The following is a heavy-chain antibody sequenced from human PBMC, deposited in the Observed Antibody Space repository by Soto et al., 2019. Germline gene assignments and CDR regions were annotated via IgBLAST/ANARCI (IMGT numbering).Heavy chain of an antibody. CDR2: IYYSGST. J-gene: IGHJ6*03. CDR1: GGSISSYY. V-gene: IGHV4-59*01. D-gene: IGHD1-26*01. Sequence: SETLSLTCTVSGGSISSYYWSWIRQPPGKGLEWIGYIYYSGSTNYNPSLKSRVTISVDTSKNQFSLKLSSVTAADTAVYYCAGFCRREAYYYYYMDVWGKATTVTAP. CDR3: AGFCRREAYYYYYMDV.